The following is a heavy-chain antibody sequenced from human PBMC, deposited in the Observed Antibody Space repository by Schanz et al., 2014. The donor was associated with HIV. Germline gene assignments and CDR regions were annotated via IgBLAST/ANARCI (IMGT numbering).Heavy chain of an antibody. D-gene: IGHD2-15*01. J-gene: IGHJ5*02. V-gene: IGHV4-4*07. CDR2: IYTSGST. Sequence: QVQLQESGPGLVKPSETLSLTCTVSGGSISGHYWSWIRQSAGKALEWIGRIYTSGSTNYNPSLKSRVTMSVDTSKNHFSLNLTSVTAADTAIYYCARASLGAAHPWGQGTLVTVSS. CDR3: ARASLGAAHP. CDR1: GGSISGHY.